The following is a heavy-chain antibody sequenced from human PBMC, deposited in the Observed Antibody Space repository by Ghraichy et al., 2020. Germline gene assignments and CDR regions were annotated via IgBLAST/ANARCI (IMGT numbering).Heavy chain of an antibody. D-gene: IGHD3-22*01. CDR1: GFTFSSYA. Sequence: GGSLRLSCAASGFTFSSYAMHWVRQAPGKGLEWVAVISYDGSNKYYADSVKGRFTISRDNSQNTLYLQMSSLRAEDTAVYYCARNGYYDNKYFDYWGQGTLVTVSS. CDR3: ARNGYYDNKYFDY. J-gene: IGHJ4*02. V-gene: IGHV3-30-3*01. CDR2: ISYDGSNK.